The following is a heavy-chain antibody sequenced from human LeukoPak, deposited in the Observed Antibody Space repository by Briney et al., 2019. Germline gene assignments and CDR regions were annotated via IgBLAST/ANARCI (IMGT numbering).Heavy chain of an antibody. CDR2: IYHSGST. V-gene: IGHV4-4*02. CDR3: ARSYIVVVPAAPGHYYGMDV. Sequence: PSGTLSLTCAVSGGSISSSNWWSWVRQPPGKGLEWIGEIYHSGSTNYNPSLKSRVTISVDKSKNQFSLKLSSVTAADTAVYYCARSYIVVVPAAPGHYYGMDVWGKGTTVTVSS. J-gene: IGHJ6*04. D-gene: IGHD2-2*01. CDR1: GGSISSSNW.